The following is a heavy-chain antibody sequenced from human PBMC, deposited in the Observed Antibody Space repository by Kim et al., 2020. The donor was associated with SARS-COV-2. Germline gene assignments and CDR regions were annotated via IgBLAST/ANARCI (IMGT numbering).Heavy chain of an antibody. CDR2: IYYSGST. CDR1: GGSISSYY. J-gene: IGHJ2*01. V-gene: IGHV4-59*08. Sequence: SETLSLTCAVYGGSISSYYWSWIRQPPGKGLEWIGDIYYSGSTNYNPSLKSRVTISVDTAKNQFSLKLSSVTAADTAVYYCARPLYGAPYWYFDLLGR. D-gene: IGHD4-17*01. CDR3: ARPLYGAPYWYFDL.